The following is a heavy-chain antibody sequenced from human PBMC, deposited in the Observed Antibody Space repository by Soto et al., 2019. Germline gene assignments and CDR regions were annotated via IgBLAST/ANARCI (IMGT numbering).Heavy chain of an antibody. CDR1: GFTFSSYA. Sequence: GGSLRLSCAASGFTFSSYAMSWVRQAPGKGLEWVSAISGSGGSTYYADSVKGRFTISRDNSKNTLYLQMNSLRAEDTAVYYCAKGTSYSSWYRRYYFDYWGQGTLVTVSS. D-gene: IGHD6-13*01. J-gene: IGHJ4*02. CDR2: ISGSGGST. CDR3: AKGTSYSSWYRRYYFDY. V-gene: IGHV3-23*01.